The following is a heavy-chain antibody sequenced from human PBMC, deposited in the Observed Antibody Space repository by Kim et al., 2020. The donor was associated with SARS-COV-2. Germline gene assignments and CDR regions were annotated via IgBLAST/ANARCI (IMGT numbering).Heavy chain of an antibody. CDR3: ARGGAGYPDY. CDR2: YI. V-gene: IGHV3-21*01. D-gene: IGHD3-9*01. Sequence: YIYYADSVKRRFTISRDNAKNSLYLQMNSLRAEDTAVYYCARGGAGYPDYWGQGTLVTVSS. J-gene: IGHJ4*02.